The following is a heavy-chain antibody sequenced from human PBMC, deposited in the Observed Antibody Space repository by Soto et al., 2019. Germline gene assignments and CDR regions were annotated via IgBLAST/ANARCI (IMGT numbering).Heavy chain of an antibody. CDR2: IYWDDDK. Sequence: QITLNESGPTVVRPTETLTLTCRFSGFSLTTSGVGVGWIRQSPGKAPEWLALIYWDDDKRYSASLKSRLTNTKDTSKIQVVLTVSHLDPTDTATYYGAHRVLRTVFGLVTTTAIYFDFWGQGTPVAVSS. J-gene: IGHJ4*02. CDR3: AHRVLRTVFGLVTTTAIYFDF. V-gene: IGHV2-5*02. D-gene: IGHD3-3*01. CDR1: GFSLTTSGVG.